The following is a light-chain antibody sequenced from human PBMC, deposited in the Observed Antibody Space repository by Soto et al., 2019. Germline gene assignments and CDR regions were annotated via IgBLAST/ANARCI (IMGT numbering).Light chain of an antibody. J-gene: IGKJ4*01. Sequence: EIVMTQSPATLSVSPGERATLSCRASQTVSSNLAWYQQKPGQAPRLLIHGASTRATGIPARFSGSGSGTEFTLTISSLQSEDFAVYYCQQYHNWPLTFGGGTRLEIK. CDR3: QQYHNWPLT. CDR1: QTVSSN. V-gene: IGKV3-15*01. CDR2: GAS.